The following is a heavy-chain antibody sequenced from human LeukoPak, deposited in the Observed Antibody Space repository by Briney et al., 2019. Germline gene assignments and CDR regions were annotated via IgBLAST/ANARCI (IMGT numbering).Heavy chain of an antibody. V-gene: IGHV3-48*03. CDR1: GFTFSSYE. CDR2: ISSSGSTI. D-gene: IGHD6-19*01. J-gene: IGHJ4*02. Sequence: GGYLRLSCAASGFTFSSYEMNWVRQAPGKGLEWVSYISSSGSTIYYADSVKGRFTISRDNAKNSLYLQMNSLRAEDTAVYYCARSIAVAGSPSDYWGQGTLVTVSS. CDR3: ARSIAVAGSPSDY.